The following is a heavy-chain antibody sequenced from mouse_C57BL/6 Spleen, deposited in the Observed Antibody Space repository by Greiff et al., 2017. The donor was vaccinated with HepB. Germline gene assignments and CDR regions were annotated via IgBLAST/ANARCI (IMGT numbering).Heavy chain of an antibody. Sequence: VQLQQSGAELARPGASVKLSCKASGYTFTSYGISWVKQRTGQGLEWIGEIYPRSGNTYYNEKFKGKATLTADKSSSTAYMELRSLTSEDSAVYFCARTYYSNYVLYYFDYWGQGTTLTVSS. CDR1: GYTFTSYG. CDR2: IYPRSGNT. CDR3: ARTYYSNYVLYYFDY. D-gene: IGHD2-5*01. J-gene: IGHJ2*01. V-gene: IGHV1-81*01.